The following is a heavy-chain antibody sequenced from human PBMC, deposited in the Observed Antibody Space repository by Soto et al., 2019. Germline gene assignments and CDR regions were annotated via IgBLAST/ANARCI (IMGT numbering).Heavy chain of an antibody. V-gene: IGHV3-23*01. D-gene: IGHD2-15*01. CDR3: ANYFSSDCCFFLVASSFDY. CDR2: ISGSGGST. CDR1: GFTFSSYA. Sequence: GGSLRLSCAASGFTFSSYAMSWVRQAPGKGLEWVSAISGSGGSTYYADSVKGRFTISRDNSKNTLYLQMNSLRAEDTAVYYCANYFSSDCCFFLVASSFDYWGQGSLVTVS. J-gene: IGHJ4*02.